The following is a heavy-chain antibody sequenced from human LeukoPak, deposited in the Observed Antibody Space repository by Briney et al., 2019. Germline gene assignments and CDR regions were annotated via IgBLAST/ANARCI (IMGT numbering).Heavy chain of an antibody. D-gene: IGHD6-19*01. CDR1: GGSISSSSYY. V-gene: IGHV4-39*01. CDR3: ARHGIAVAGIVDY. Sequence: SETLSLTCTVCGGSISSSSYYWGWIRQPPGKGLEWIGSIYYSGSTYYNPSLKSRVTISVDTSKNQFSLKLSSVTAADTAVHYCARHGIAVAGIVDYWGQGTLVTVSS. J-gene: IGHJ4*02. CDR2: IYYSGST.